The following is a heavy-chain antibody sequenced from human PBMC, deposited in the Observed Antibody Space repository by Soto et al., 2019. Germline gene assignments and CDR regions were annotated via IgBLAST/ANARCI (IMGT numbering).Heavy chain of an antibody. CDR1: AFTFSNYG. CDR3: ARDAVSSVNYYSTHYFDY. J-gene: IGHJ4*02. CDR2: IWYDGDKI. D-gene: IGHD3-10*01. V-gene: IGHV3-33*01. Sequence: QVQLVESGGGVVQPGRSLRLSCAASAFTFSNYGMHWVRQAPGKGLEWVAVIWYDGDKIYYADSVRGQFTISRDNSKNTLYLQMNSLRDVATAVYYCARDAVSSVNYYSTHYFDYWGQGTLVTVSS.